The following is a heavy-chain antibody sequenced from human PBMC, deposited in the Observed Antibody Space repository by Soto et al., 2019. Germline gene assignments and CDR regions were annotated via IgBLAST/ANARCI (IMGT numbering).Heavy chain of an antibody. V-gene: IGHV1-3*01. J-gene: IGHJ4*02. CDR3: ASCPQNCITTSPCCLFFDY. CDR2: TNAGNGNT. CDR1: GYTFSNYG. D-gene: IGHD2-2*01. Sequence: GASVKVSCKASGYTFSNYGIHWVRQAPGQRLEWMGLTNAGNGNTKYSQNFQGRVTLTRDTSASTAYMELSSLRSEDTAVYYCASCPQNCITTSPCCLFFDYWGQGTLVTVSS.